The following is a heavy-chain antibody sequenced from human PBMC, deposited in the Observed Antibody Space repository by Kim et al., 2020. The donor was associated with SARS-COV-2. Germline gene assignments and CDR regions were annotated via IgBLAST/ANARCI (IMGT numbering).Heavy chain of an antibody. CDR2: ISSDGSNK. Sequence: GGSLRLSCAASGFTFSSYGMHWVRQAPGKGLEWVAIISSDGSNKYYADSVKGRFTISRDNSKNTLYLQMNSLRAEDTAVYYCAKGREMATFRDAFDFWGQGTMVTVSS. J-gene: IGHJ3*01. CDR1: GFTFSSYG. V-gene: IGHV3-30*18. CDR3: AKGREMATFRDAFDF. D-gene: IGHD5-12*01.